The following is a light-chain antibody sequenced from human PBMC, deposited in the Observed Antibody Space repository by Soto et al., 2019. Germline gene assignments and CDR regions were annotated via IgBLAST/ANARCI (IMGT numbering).Light chain of an antibody. J-gene: IGKJ4*01. CDR2: VAS. CDR1: ETVTNNY. V-gene: IGKV3-20*01. CDR3: QQYSNSPLT. Sequence: EVVLTQSPGSLSLSPGERVTLSCRASETVTNNYLAWYQQKPGQAPRLLIFVASSRATGIPDRFRGSGSGTDFTLTITRLEPEDYAVYYCQQYSNSPLTFGGGTKVEIK.